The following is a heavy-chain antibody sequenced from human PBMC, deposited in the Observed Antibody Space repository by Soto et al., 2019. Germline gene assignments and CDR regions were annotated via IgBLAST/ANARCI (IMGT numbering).Heavy chain of an antibody. Sequence: QVQLVQSGAEVKKPGSSVKVSCRTSGGTFGSHAISWVRQAPGQGLEWMGGIIPMYSTPNYALKFQGRVTVPADESTDTAYMELRSLRSDDTAVYYCARDDGAAAGDHWGQGTLVTVSS. V-gene: IGHV1-69*12. D-gene: IGHD6-13*01. CDR2: IIPMYSTP. J-gene: IGHJ4*02. CDR3: ARDDGAAAGDH. CDR1: GGTFGSHA.